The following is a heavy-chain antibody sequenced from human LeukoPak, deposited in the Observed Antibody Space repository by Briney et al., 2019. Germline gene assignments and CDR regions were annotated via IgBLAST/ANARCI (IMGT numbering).Heavy chain of an antibody. CDR1: GFTFSSYW. J-gene: IGHJ6*03. CDR2: INSDGSST. CDR3: ARVPPYYYYMDV. Sequence: GGSLRLSCAASGFTFSSYWMHWVRQAPGKGLVWVSRINSDGSSTSYADSVKGRFTISRDNAKNTLYLQMNSLRAEDTAVYYCARVPPYYYYMDVWGRGTTVTVSS. V-gene: IGHV3-74*01.